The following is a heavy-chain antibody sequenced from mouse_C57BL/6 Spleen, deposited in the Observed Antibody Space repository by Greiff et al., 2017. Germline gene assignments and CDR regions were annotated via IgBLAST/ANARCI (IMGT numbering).Heavy chain of an antibody. D-gene: IGHD3-1*01. CDR2: INPNNGGT. J-gene: IGHJ4*01. CDR3: ARQGLHYYAMDY. V-gene: IGHV1-18*01. Sequence: VQLQQSGPELVKPGASVKIPCKASGYTFTDSNMDWVKQSHGKSLEWIGDINPNNGGTIYNQKFKGKATLTVDKSSSTAYMELRSLTSEDTAVYYCARQGLHYYAMDYWGQGTSVTVSS. CDR1: GYTFTDSN.